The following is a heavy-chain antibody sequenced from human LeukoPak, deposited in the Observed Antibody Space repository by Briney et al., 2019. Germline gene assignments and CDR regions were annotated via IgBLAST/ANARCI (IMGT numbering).Heavy chain of an antibody. CDR1: GYTFTSYG. Sequence: ASVKVSCKASGYTFTSYGISWVRQAPGQGLEWMGWMNPNSGNTGYAQKFQGRVTMTRNTSISTAYMELSSLRSEDTAVYYCARRSYGDYYYYYYYMDVWGKGTTVTISS. V-gene: IGHV1-8*02. CDR2: MNPNSGNT. D-gene: IGHD4-17*01. J-gene: IGHJ6*03. CDR3: ARRSYGDYYYYYYYMDV.